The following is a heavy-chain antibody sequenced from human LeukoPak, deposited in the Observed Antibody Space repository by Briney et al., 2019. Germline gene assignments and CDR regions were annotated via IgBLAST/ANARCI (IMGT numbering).Heavy chain of an antibody. CDR1: GDSINSYF. J-gene: IGHJ4*02. Sequence: SETLSLTCTVSGDSINSYFWSWIRQPAGKGLEWIRRIYYSGSTNYNPSLRSRVTMSVDTSKNQFSLNLSSVTAADTAVYYCAREGSSSGWYPDSWGPGTLVTVSS. CDR3: AREGSSSGWYPDS. CDR2: IYYSGST. V-gene: IGHV4-4*07. D-gene: IGHD6-19*01.